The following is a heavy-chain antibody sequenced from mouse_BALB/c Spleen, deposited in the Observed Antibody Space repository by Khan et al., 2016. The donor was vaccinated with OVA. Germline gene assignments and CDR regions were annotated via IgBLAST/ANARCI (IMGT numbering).Heavy chain of an antibody. CDR3: ARWGMDS. Sequence: VQLQQSGAELVRPGTSVNISCKASGDAFTNYWLGWVKQRPGHGLEWIGDIYPGSGNTYYNEKLKGKVTLTADKSSSTAYLHLINLTSEDSAVYFCARWGMDSWGQGTSVTVSS. CDR2: IYPGSGNT. J-gene: IGHJ4*01. CDR1: GDAFTNYW. V-gene: IGHV1-63*01.